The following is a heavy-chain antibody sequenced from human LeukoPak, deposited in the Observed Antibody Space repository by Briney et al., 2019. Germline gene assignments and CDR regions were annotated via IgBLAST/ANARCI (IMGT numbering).Heavy chain of an antibody. Sequence: GGSLRLSCAASGFTFSDYYMSWIRQAPGKGLEWVSYISSSGSTIYYADSVKGRFTISRDNAKNSLYQQMNSLRAEDTAVYYCASLLYYDILTGYLDYWGQGTLVTVSS. D-gene: IGHD3-9*01. CDR1: GFTFSDYY. CDR3: ASLLYYDILTGYLDY. V-gene: IGHV3-11*04. CDR2: ISSSGSTI. J-gene: IGHJ4*02.